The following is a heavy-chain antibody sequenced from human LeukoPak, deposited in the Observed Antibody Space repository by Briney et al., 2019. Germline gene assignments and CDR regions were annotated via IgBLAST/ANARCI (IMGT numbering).Heavy chain of an antibody. CDR2: INTNTGNP. J-gene: IGHJ4*02. CDR1: GYTFTSYA. D-gene: IGHD3-16*02. V-gene: IGHV7-4-1*02. CDR3: ARPMPPLYDYVWGSYRSFDY. Sequence: ASVRVSCKASGYTFTSYAMNWVRQAPGQGLEWMGWINTNTGNPTYAQGFTGRFVFSLDTSVSTAYLQISSLKAEDTAVYYCARPMPPLYDYVWGSYRSFDYWGQGTLVTVPS.